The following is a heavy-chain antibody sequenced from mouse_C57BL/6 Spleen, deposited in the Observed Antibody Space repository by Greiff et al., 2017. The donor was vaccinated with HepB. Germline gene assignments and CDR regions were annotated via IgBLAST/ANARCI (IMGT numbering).Heavy chain of an antibody. D-gene: IGHD2-2*01. Sequence: VKLMESGPELVKPGASVKISCKASGYSFTSYYIHWVKQRPGQGLEWIGWIYPGSGNTKYNEKFKGKATLTADTASSTAYMQLSSLTSEDSAVYYCARSTMVTTKDAMDYWGQGTSVTVSS. CDR3: ARSTMVTTKDAMDY. J-gene: IGHJ4*01. V-gene: IGHV1-66*01. CDR2: IYPGSGNT. CDR1: GYSFTSYY.